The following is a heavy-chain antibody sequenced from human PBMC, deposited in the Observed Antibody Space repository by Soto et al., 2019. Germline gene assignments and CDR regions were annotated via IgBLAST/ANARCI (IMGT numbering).Heavy chain of an antibody. J-gene: IGHJ6*01. CDR3: TTDSGGIYGYHDDLGV. Sequence: EVQLVESGGGLVQPGRSLRLSCAASGFTFSNSWMSWVRQAPGKGLEWVGRIKSKTDGGTTDYAAPVKGRFTISRDDSKNTLYLQMNSLKTEVTAVYYCTTDSGGIYGYHDDLGVWGQGTKVTLSS. CDR1: GFTFSNSW. V-gene: IGHV3-15*01. D-gene: IGHD1-26*01. CDR2: IKSKTDGGTT.